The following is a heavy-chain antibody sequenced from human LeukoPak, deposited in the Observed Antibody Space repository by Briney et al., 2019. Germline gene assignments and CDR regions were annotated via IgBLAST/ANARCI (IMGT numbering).Heavy chain of an antibody. CDR1: GGSISSYY. J-gene: IGHJ6*02. Sequence: SETLSLTCTVSGGSISSYYWSWIRQPPGKGLEWIGYIYYSGSTNYNPSLKSRVTISVDTSKTQFSLKLSSVTAADTAVYYCARYSSGWYGMDVWGQGTTVTVSS. D-gene: IGHD6-19*01. CDR3: ARYSSGWYGMDV. V-gene: IGHV4-59*01. CDR2: IYYSGST.